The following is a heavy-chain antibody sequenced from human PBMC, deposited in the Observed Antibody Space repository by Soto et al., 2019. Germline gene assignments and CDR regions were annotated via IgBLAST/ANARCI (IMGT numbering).Heavy chain of an antibody. D-gene: IGHD3-16*02. J-gene: IGHJ4*02. V-gene: IGHV3-30*18. CDR2: ISYDGSEK. CDR3: VKALGELSPESYDY. Sequence: QVQLVESGGGVVQPGRSLRLSCAASGFTFSSYAMHWVRQAPGKGLEWVAVISYDGSEKYYAASVKGRFTISRDNSKNTLNLQMNSLRADDTAVYYCVKALGELSPESYDYWGQGTLITVSS. CDR1: GFTFSSYA.